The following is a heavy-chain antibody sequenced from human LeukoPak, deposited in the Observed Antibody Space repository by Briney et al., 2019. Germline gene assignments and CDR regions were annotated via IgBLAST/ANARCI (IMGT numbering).Heavy chain of an antibody. CDR1: GDSVSSNSAT. CDR2: TYYRSKWYN. CDR3: GRVYSGSHYFDC. V-gene: IGHV6-1*01. D-gene: IGHD1-26*01. Sequence: SQTLSLTCAISGDSVSSNSATWNWIRQSPSRGLEWLGRTYYRSKWYNDYAVSAKSRITINQDTSKNQFSLQLNSVTPEDTAVYYCGRVYSGSHYFDCWGQGTLVTVSS. J-gene: IGHJ4*02.